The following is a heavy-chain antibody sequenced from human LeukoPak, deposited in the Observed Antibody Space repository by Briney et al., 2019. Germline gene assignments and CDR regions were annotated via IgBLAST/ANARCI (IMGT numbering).Heavy chain of an antibody. Sequence: GGSLRLSCAASGFTFSSYSMNWVRQAPGKGLEWVALISYDGSNKYYADSVKGRFTISRDNSKNTLYLQMNSLRPEDTAVYFCARDGMVYAKGNYFDLWGRGTLVTVSS. V-gene: IGHV3-30*03. CDR3: ARDGMVYAKGNYFDL. D-gene: IGHD2-8*01. J-gene: IGHJ2*01. CDR2: ISYDGSNK. CDR1: GFTFSSYS.